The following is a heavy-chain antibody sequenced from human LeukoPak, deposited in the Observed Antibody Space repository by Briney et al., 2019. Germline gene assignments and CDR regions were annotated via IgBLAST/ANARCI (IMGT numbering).Heavy chain of an antibody. D-gene: IGHD2-8*01. J-gene: IGHJ6*03. CDR3: AKDEGPNLYAIAYYYMDV. V-gene: IGHV3-23*01. CDR1: GFTVSSNY. Sequence: GGSLRLSCAASGFTVSSNYMSWVRQAPGKGLEWVSAISGSGGSTYYADSVKGRFTISRDNSKNTLYLQMNSLRAEDTAVYYCAKDEGPNLYAIAYYYMDVWGKGTTVTVSS. CDR2: ISGSGGST.